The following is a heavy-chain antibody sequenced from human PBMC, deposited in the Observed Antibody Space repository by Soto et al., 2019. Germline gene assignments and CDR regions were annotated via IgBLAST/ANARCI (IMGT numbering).Heavy chain of an antibody. CDR2: IYHSGST. CDR3: ARDMARYGMDV. J-gene: IGHJ6*02. V-gene: IGHV4-4*02. CDR1: GGSISSSNW. D-gene: IGHD3-10*01. Sequence: SETLSLTCAVSGGSISSSNWWSWVRQPPGKGLEWIGEIYHSGSTNYNPSLKSRVIISVDKSKNQFSLKLSSVTAADTAVYYCARDMARYGMDVWGQGTTVTVSS.